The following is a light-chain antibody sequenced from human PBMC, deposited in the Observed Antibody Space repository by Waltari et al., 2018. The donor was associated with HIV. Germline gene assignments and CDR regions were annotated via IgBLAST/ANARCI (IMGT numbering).Light chain of an antibody. Sequence: SYELTQPPSVSVSPGQTARIICSGEALPKQYAFWYQQKPGKAPVVVIYTDNERPSGIPERFSGSSSGTTVTLTISGVQADDEADYYCQSADSSGTYWVFGGGTKLTVL. J-gene: IGLJ3*02. CDR3: QSADSSGTYWV. V-gene: IGLV3-25*03. CDR2: TDN. CDR1: ALPKQY.